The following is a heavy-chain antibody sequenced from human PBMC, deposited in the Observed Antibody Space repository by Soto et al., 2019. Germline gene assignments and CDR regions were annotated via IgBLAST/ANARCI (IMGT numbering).Heavy chain of an antibody. D-gene: IGHD3-10*01. CDR1: GGSITTKSDY. V-gene: IGHV4-39*01. CDR3: ATNTSGGALDI. Sequence: QLQLQESGPGLVKPSETLPLTCTVSGGSITTKSDYWGWIRQPPGKGLEWIGNVSYTGGATYNPSLKSRRTISVDPSGNQCSLQLRAVTAADTAVYYCATNTSGGALDIWGQGTMVIVSS. J-gene: IGHJ3*02. CDR2: VSYTGGA.